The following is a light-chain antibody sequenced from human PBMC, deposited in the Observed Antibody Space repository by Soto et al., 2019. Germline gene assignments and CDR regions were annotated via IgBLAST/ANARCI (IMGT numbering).Light chain of an antibody. Sequence: VLAHSPTTLTLSPGERATLSCRASQSVSSYLAWYQQKPGQAPRLLIYDASNRATGIPARFSGSGSGTDFTLTISSLEPEDFAVYYCQQRSNWPPRITFGPGT. CDR2: DAS. CDR3: QQRSNWPPRIT. CDR1: QSVSSY. J-gene: IGKJ3*01. V-gene: IGKV3-11*01.